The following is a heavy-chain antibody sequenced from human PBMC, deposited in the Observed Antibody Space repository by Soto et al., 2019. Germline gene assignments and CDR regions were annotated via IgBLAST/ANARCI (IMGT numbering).Heavy chain of an antibody. CDR3: ARLRCIGDSCLSKVTFDY. CDR1: GASMNNYY. D-gene: IGHD2-15*01. J-gene: IGHJ4*02. Sequence: PSETLSLTCTVSGASMNNYYWTWIRQPPGKGLEWIGYIYYSGSTIYNPSLESRVTISVDTSKNQFSLKLTSVTAADAALYYCARLRCIGDSCLSKVTFDYWRQGSPVNGSS. V-gene: IGHV4-59*08. CDR2: IYYSGST.